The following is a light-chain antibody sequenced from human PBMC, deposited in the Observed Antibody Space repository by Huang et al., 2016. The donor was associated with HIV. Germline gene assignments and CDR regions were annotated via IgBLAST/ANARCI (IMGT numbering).Light chain of an antibody. V-gene: IGKV2-28*01. J-gene: IGKJ5*01. Sequence: DIVMTQSPLSLPVTPGEPASISCRSSQSLLHTNGYNYVDWYLQKPGQPPHLVFYLSSNRASWVPDRFSGSGSVTHFTLKISRVEAEDVGVYYCMQALQTPRTFGQGTRLEIK. CDR2: LSS. CDR3: MQALQTPRT. CDR1: QSLLHTNGYNY.